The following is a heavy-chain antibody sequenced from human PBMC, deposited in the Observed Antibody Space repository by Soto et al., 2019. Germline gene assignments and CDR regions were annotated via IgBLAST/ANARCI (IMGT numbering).Heavy chain of an antibody. D-gene: IGHD1-26*01. CDR3: ARDGIVGATTRGYFDH. V-gene: IGHV1-69*01. CDR2: IIPIFGTA. Sequence: QVQLVQSGAEVKKAGSSVKVSCKASGGTFSSYAISWVRQAPGQGLEWMGGIIPIFGTANYAQKFQGRVTITADESTSTAYMELSSLRSEHTAVYYCARDGIVGATTRGYFDHWGQGTLVTVSS. CDR1: GGTFSSYA. J-gene: IGHJ4*02.